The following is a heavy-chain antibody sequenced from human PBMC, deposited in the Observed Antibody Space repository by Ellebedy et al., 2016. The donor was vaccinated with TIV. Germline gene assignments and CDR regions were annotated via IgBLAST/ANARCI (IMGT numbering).Heavy chain of an antibody. CDR2: VYPCDSDT. CDR3: VRLVGITVAASFDA. D-gene: IGHD6-19*01. J-gene: IGHJ4*02. V-gene: IGHV5-51*01. Sequence: GESLKISXQGSGYNFCTYWTGWVRQMPGKCLEWIEVVYPCDSDTRYSPSFQGQVTMSADKSTSTAYLQWSSLRASDTAMYYCVRLVGITVAASFDAWGQGTLVIVS. CDR1: GYNFCTYW.